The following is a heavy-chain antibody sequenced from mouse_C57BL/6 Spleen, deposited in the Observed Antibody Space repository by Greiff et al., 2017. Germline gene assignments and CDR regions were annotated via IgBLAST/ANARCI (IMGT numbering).Heavy chain of an antibody. V-gene: IGHV1-52*01. D-gene: IGHD1-1*01. CDR3: ARDYYGSGGY. Sequence: VQLQQPVAELVRPGSSVKLSCTASVYTFTSYWMHWVKQRPIQGLEWIGKIDPSDSETHYNQKFKDKATFTVDKSSSTAYMQLSSLTSEDSAVYYCARDYYGSGGYWGQGTTLTVAS. CDR1: VYTFTSYW. CDR2: IDPSDSET. J-gene: IGHJ2*01.